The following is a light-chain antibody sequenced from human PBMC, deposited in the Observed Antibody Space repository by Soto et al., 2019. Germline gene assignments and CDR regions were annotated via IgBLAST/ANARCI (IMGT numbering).Light chain of an antibody. CDR1: SSDVGNYNY. V-gene: IGLV2-8*01. J-gene: IGLJ1*01. CDR3: SSFAVTDNNV. Sequence: QSALTQPPSASGSPGQSVTISCIGTSSDVGNYNYVSWYQHHPGKAPKLMIFEVNKRPSGVPARFSGSKSDNTASLTISGLHAEDEADYYCSSFAVTDNNVFGSGTKVTVL. CDR2: EVN.